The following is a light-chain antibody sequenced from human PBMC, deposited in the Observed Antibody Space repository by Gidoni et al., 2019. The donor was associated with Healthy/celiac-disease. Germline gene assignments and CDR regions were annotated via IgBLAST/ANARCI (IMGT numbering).Light chain of an antibody. Sequence: IQLTHSPSSLSASVGERVTSTCQASQNISNYLNGYQQKPGKAPKRLIYDASNLETGVPSRFSGSGSGTDFTFTISSLQPEDNATYYCQQYDNLPYTFGQGTKLEIK. V-gene: IGKV1-33*01. CDR2: DAS. CDR1: QNISNY. J-gene: IGKJ2*01. CDR3: QQYDNLPYT.